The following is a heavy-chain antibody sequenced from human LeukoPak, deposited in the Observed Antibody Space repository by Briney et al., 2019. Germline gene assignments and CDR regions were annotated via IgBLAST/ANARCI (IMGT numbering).Heavy chain of an antibody. Sequence: SETLSLTCTVSGGSISSYYWSWIRQPPGKGLEWIGYIYYSGSTNYNPPLKSRVTISVDTSKNQFSLKLSSVTAADTAVYYCARVDVTTVTFFDYWGQGTLVTVSS. CDR2: IYYSGST. CDR1: GGSISSYY. V-gene: IGHV4-59*01. CDR3: ARVDVTTVTFFDY. J-gene: IGHJ4*02. D-gene: IGHD4-17*01.